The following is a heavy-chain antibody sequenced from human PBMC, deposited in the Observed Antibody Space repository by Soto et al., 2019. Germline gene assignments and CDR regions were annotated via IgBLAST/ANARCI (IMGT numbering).Heavy chain of an antibody. D-gene: IGHD2-8*02. CDR1: GFTFSNYN. Sequence: TGGSLRLSCAASGFTFSNYNMNWVRQPPGKGLEWVSSITSAGSYIYYAESLKGRVTISRDNAKNSLFLQMNSLRAEDTALYFCARGILGGVRIDYGMDVWGQGTTVTVSS. J-gene: IGHJ6*02. CDR2: ITSAGSYI. CDR3: ARGILGGVRIDYGMDV. V-gene: IGHV3-21*01.